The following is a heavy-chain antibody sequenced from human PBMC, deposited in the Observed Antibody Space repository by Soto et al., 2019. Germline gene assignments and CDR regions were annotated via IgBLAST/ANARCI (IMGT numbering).Heavy chain of an antibody. D-gene: IGHD7-27*01. Sequence: QITLKESGPTLVKPTQTLTLTCTFSGFSLSTSGVGVGWIRQPPGKALEWLALIYWNDDKRYSPSLKSRLSITKDTSKNQVVLTMTNMEPVDTATYYRAHSLMSWGSEERYWYFDLWGRGTLVTVSS. CDR3: AHSLMSWGSEERYWYFDL. CDR2: IYWNDDK. CDR1: GFSLSTSGVG. J-gene: IGHJ2*01. V-gene: IGHV2-5*01.